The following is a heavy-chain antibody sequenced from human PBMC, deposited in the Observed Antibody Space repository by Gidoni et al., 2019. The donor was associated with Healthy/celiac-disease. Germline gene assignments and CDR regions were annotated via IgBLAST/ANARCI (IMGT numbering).Heavy chain of an antibody. CDR2: ISSSSSYI. J-gene: IGHJ4*02. D-gene: IGHD3-3*01. Sequence: EVQLVESGGGLVKPGGSLRLSCAASGFTFISYSMNWVRQAPGKGLEWVSSISSSSSYIYYADSGKGRFTISRDNAKNSLYLQMNSLRAEDTAVYYCARGGITIFGVFSRPWGQGTLVTVSS. CDR1: GFTFISYS. V-gene: IGHV3-21*01. CDR3: ARGGITIFGVFSRP.